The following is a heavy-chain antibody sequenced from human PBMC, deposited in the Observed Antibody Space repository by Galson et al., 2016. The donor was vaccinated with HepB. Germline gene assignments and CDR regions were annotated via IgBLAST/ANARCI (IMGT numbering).Heavy chain of an antibody. CDR2: IAPVFGTT. CDR3: ARLHNWNDAGYFDY. Sequence: SVKVSCKASGGTFRSKTINWVRQAPGQGLEWMGGIAPVFGTTHYAQRFQGRLTITADDSTSTASDEGSSTAYMELTSLTSDDTGIYYCARLHNWNDAGYFDYWGQGTLLTVSS. J-gene: IGHJ4*02. CDR1: GGTFRSKT. D-gene: IGHD1-1*01. V-gene: IGHV1-69*13.